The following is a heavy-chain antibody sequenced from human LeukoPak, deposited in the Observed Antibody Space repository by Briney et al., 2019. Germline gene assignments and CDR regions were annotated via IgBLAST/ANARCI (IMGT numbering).Heavy chain of an antibody. CDR1: GFTFSSYW. CDR2: INSDGSST. J-gene: IGHJ4*02. V-gene: IGHV3-74*01. CDR3: ATDRGYCSSTSCYSLALNS. Sequence: GGSLRLSCAASGFTFSSYWMHWVRQAPGKGLVWVSRINSDGSSTSYADSVKGRFTISRDNAKNTLYLQMNSLRAEDTAVYFCATDRGYCSSTSCYSLALNSWGQGTLVTVSS. D-gene: IGHD2-2*01.